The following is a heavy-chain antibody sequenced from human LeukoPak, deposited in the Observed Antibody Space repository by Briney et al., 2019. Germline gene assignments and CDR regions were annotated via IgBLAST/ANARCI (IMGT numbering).Heavy chain of an antibody. CDR1: GFVFNSYW. J-gene: IGHJ5*02. D-gene: IGHD3-10*01. Sequence: GSLRLSCAASGFVFNSYWMSWVRQSPGKGLEWIGNIYYSGSTYYNPSLKSRATISIDTSKNHFSLRLNSVTASDTAVYYCARHLSTYYDPWGQGTLVTVSS. V-gene: IGHV4-59*08. CDR3: ARHLSTYYDP. CDR2: IYYSGST.